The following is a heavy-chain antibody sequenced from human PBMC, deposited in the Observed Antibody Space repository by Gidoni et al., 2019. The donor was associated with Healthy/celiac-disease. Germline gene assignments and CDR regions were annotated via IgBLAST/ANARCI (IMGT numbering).Heavy chain of an antibody. Sequence: EVQLVESGGGLVQPGRSLRLSCAASGFPFDDYAMHWVRQAPGKGLEWVSGISWNSGSIGYADSVKGRFTISRDNAKNSLYLQMNSLRAEDTALYYCAKDIGRWLQLGAFDIWGQGTMVTVSS. V-gene: IGHV3-9*01. CDR2: ISWNSGSI. J-gene: IGHJ3*02. CDR1: GFPFDDYA. D-gene: IGHD1-1*01. CDR3: AKDIGRWLQLGAFDI.